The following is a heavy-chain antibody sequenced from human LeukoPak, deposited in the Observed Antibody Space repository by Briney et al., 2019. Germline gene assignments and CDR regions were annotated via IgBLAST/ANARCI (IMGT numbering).Heavy chain of an antibody. CDR3: ARSNCGYDSIPNYMDV. D-gene: IGHD5-12*01. CDR1: GASISSGNSY. Sequence: SETLSLTCTVSGASISSGNSYWSWIRQPPGKGLEWIGYIYYSGSTYYNPFLKGRVTISVNTSKNQFSLKLSSVTAANTAVYYCARSNCGYDSIPNYMDVWGKGTTVTVSS. CDR2: IYYSGST. J-gene: IGHJ6*03. V-gene: IGHV4-30-4*08.